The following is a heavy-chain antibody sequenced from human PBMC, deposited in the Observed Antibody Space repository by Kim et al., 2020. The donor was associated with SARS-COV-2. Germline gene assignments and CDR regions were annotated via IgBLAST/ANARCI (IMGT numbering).Heavy chain of an antibody. Sequence: GGSLRLSCAASGFTFSNAWMSWVRQTPGKGLEWLGRIKSNTYGGTTDYAAPVKGRFTISRDDSISTLYLQIISLKAEDTGVYYCTTDSTIFGMTIFPGHFFDFWGQGTLVAVSS. J-gene: IGHJ4*02. CDR3: TTDSTIFGMTIFPGHFFDF. V-gene: IGHV3-15*01. CDR1: GFTFSNAW. CDR2: IKSNTYGGTT. D-gene: IGHD3-3*01.